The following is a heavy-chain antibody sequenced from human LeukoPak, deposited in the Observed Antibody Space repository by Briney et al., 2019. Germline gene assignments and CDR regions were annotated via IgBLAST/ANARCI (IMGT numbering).Heavy chain of an antibody. J-gene: IGHJ4*02. CDR2: IHYRGTT. D-gene: IGHD4-17*01. Sequence: SQTLSLTCNVSGASINSYYWNWIRQSPGKGLEWLGNIHYRGTTNYNPSLKSRVTLSLDTSKSQFALKMTSVTAADTAVYYCARDEHGDFQGFDYWGQGTRVTVSS. CDR3: ARDEHGDFQGFDY. V-gene: IGHV4-59*13. CDR1: GASINSYY.